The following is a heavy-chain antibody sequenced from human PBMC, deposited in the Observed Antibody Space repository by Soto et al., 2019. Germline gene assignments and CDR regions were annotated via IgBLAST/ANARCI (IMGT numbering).Heavy chain of an antibody. D-gene: IGHD5-18*01. CDR1: GYTFTSYG. CDR3: ARDEGYSYALARPFDY. Sequence: ALVKVSCKASGYTFTSYGISWVRQAPGQGLEWMGWISAYNGNTNYAQKLQGRVTMTTDKSTSTAYMELRSLRSDDTAVYYCARDEGYSYALARPFDYWGQGTLVTVSS. V-gene: IGHV1-18*01. J-gene: IGHJ4*02. CDR2: ISAYNGNT.